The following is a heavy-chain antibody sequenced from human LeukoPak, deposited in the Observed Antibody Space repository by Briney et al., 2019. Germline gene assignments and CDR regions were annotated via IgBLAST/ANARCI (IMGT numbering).Heavy chain of an antibody. CDR1: GFTFSSYS. CDR2: ISSSSSSYI. Sequence: KAGGSLRLSCAASGFTFSSYSMNWVRQAPGKGLEWVSSISSSSSSYIYYADSVKGRFTISRDNAKNSLYLQMNSLRAEDTAVYYCARALAAAGTGYWGQGTLVTVSS. CDR3: ARALAAAGTGY. J-gene: IGHJ4*02. V-gene: IGHV3-21*01. D-gene: IGHD6-13*01.